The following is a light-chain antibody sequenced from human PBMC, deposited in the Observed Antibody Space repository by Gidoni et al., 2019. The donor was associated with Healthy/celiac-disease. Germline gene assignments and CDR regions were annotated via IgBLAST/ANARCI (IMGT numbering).Light chain of an antibody. V-gene: IGKV3-15*01. CDR1: QSVSSN. J-gene: IGKJ1*01. CDR2: GAS. CDR3: QQYNNXXXXT. Sequence: EIVMPQSPAPRAVSPGERATLACRASQSVSSNLAWYQQKPGQAPRLLIYGASTRATGIPARFSGSGSXTEFTLTISSLQSEDFAVYYCQQYNNXXXXTFGQGTKVEIK.